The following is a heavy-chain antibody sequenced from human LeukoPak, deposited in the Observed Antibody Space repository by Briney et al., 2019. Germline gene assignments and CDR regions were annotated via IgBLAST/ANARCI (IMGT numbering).Heavy chain of an antibody. D-gene: IGHD6-19*01. V-gene: IGHV4-59*12. J-gene: IGHJ3*02. Sequence: PSETLSLTCSVSGGSISSYYWSWIRQPPGKGLEWIGYISYSGNTNYNPSLKSRVTISVDTSKNQFSLRLTSVTAADTAVYFCARQISSGWTTDAFDIWGQGTLVTVSS. CDR3: ARQISSGWTTDAFDI. CDR1: GGSISSYY. CDR2: ISYSGNT.